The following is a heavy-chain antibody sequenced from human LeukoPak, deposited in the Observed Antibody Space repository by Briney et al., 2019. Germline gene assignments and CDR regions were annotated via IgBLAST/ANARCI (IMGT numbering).Heavy chain of an antibody. D-gene: IGHD6-6*01. CDR1: GFTFSSYA. J-gene: IGHJ4*02. CDR2: ISYDGSNK. CDR3: ARAPRGSSSGHHVY. V-gene: IGHV3-30-3*01. Sequence: GGSLRLSCAASGFTFSSYAMHWVRQAPGKGLEWVAVISYDGSNKYYADSVKGRFTISRDNSKNTLYLQRNSLRAEDTAVYYCARAPRGSSSGHHVYWGQGTLVTVSS.